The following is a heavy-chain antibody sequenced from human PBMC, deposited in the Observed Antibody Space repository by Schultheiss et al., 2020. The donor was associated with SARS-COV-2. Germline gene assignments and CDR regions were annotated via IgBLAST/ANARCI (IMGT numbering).Heavy chain of an antibody. V-gene: IGHV4-59*08. CDR3: ARLREGLRFLEWLSYFDY. J-gene: IGHJ4*02. CDR2: IYYSGST. Sequence: SETLSLTCTVSGGSISSYYWSWIRQPPGKGLEWIGYIYYSGSTYYNPSLKSRVTISVDTSKNQFSLKLSSVTAADTAVYYCARLREGLRFLEWLSYFDYWGQGTLVTVSS. CDR1: GGSISSYY. D-gene: IGHD3-3*01.